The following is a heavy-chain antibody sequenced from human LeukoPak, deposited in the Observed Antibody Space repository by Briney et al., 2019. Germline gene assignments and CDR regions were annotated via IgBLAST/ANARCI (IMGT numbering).Heavy chain of an antibody. V-gene: IGHV1-46*01. CDR2: INPSGGSP. Sequence: ASVTVSCTASGYTFTTYYIHWVRQAPGQGLEWLGIINPSGGSPTYAQKFQGRVTMTRDTSTSTVYMELSSLRSDDTAVYYCARRANTAPPYYFDYWGQGTLVTVSS. CDR1: GYTFTTYY. J-gene: IGHJ4*02. CDR3: ARRANTAPPYYFDY. D-gene: IGHD5-18*01.